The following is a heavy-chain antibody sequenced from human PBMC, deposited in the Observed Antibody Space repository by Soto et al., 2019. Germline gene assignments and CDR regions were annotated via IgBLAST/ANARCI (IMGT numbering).Heavy chain of an antibody. Sequence: GGSLRLSSEASCFTFSNFGMGWFRRAPGKGLEWVSGLTGSGGTTYYADSVKGRFTISRDNSKNTVSLQMNSLRVADTAAYSCARGGQYRQPYHFDFWGQGHRVTVS. CDR1: CFTFSNFG. CDR3: ARGGQYRQPYHFDF. V-gene: IGHV3-23*01. D-gene: IGHD2-2*01. J-gene: IGHJ4*02. CDR2: LTGSGGTT.